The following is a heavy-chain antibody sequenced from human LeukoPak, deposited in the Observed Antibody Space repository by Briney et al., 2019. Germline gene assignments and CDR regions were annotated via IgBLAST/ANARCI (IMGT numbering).Heavy chain of an antibody. V-gene: IGHV4-59*01. D-gene: IGHD3-22*01. Sequence: PSETLPLTCTVSGGSISSYYWSWIRQPPGKGLEWIGYIYYSGSTNYNPSLKSRVTISVDTSKNQFSLKLSSVTAADTAVYYCAVYYYDSSAGYFDYWGQGTLVTVSS. CDR2: IYYSGST. J-gene: IGHJ4*02. CDR1: GGSISSYY. CDR3: AVYYYDSSAGYFDY.